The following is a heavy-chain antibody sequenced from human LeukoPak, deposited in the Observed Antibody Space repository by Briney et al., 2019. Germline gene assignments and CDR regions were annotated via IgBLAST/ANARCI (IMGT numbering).Heavy chain of an antibody. J-gene: IGHJ4*02. CDR2: MNPNSGNT. D-gene: IGHD3-22*01. V-gene: IGHV1-8*01. CDR1: GYTFTSYD. Sequence: ASVKVSCKASGYTFTSYDINWVRQATGQGLEWMGWMNPNSGNTGYAQKFQGRVTMTRNTSISTAYMELSSLRSEDTAVYHCARPPGSGYSFDYWGQGTLVTVSS. CDR3: ARPPGSGYSFDY.